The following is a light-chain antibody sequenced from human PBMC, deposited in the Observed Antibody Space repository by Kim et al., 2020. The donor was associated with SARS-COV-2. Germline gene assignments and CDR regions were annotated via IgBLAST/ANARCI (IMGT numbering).Light chain of an antibody. CDR3: QQYSNWPLT. CDR2: DTS. J-gene: IGKJ1*01. Sequence: EVVMTQSPATLSLSPGERATLSCRASQTVSSNFLAWYQQKPGQTPRLLIYDTSSRATGIPARFSGSGSGTEFTLTISTLQSEDFAVYYRQQYSNWPLTFGQWTKVDIK. V-gene: IGKV3D-15*01. CDR1: QTVSSN.